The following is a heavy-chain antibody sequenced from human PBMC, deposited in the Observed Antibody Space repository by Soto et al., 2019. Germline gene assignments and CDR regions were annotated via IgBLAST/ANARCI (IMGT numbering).Heavy chain of an antibody. CDR2: INSDGSST. CDR1: GFTFSSYW. CDR3: ARFKGCSGGSCYPYFDY. V-gene: IGHV3-74*01. D-gene: IGHD2-15*01. Sequence: GGSLRLSCAAPGFTFSSYWMHWVRQAPGKGLVWVSRINSDGSSTSYADSVKGRFTISRDNAKNTLYLQMNSLRAEDTAVYYCARFKGCSGGSCYPYFDYWGQGTLVTVSS. J-gene: IGHJ4*02.